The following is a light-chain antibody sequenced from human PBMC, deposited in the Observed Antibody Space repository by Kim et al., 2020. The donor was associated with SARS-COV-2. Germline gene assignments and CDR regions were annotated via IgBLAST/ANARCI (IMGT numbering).Light chain of an antibody. CDR3: CSYAGSGTYV. J-gene: IGLJ1*01. Sequence: QPVLTQPASVSGSPGQSITISCTGTSSDVGSYNLVSWYQQHPGKAPKLMIYEVIKRPSGVSNRFSGSKSGNTASLTISGLQAEDEADYYCCSYAGSGTYVFGSGTKVTVL. V-gene: IGLV2-23*02. CDR2: EVI. CDR1: SSDVGSYNL.